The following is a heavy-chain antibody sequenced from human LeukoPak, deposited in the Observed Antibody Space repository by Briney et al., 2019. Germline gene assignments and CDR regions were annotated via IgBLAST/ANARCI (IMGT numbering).Heavy chain of an antibody. D-gene: IGHD4-17*01. J-gene: IGHJ4*02. CDR2: ITTYNGNT. V-gene: IGHV1-18*01. CDR3: ARGYDYGDYVGDFDY. CDR1: GYTFTSYP. Sequence: GASVKVSCKASGYTFTSYPISWVRQAPGQGLEWMGWITTYNGNTNYAQKLQGRVTMTTDTSTSPAYMDLRGLRSDDTAVYYCARGYDYGDYVGDFDYWGQGTLVTVSS.